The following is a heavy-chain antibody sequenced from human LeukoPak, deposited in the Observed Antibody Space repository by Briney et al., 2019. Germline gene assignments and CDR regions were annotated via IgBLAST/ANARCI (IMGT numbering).Heavy chain of an antibody. J-gene: IGHJ4*02. Sequence: ASVKVSCKASGGTFSSYAISWVRQAPGQGREWMGWISAYNGNTNYAQKLQGRVTMTTDTSTSTAYMELRSLRSDDTAVYYCARDLFLDYYDSSGPPYFDYWGQGTLVTVSS. CDR3: ARDLFLDYYDSSGPPYFDY. D-gene: IGHD3-22*01. CDR1: GGTFSSYA. CDR2: ISAYNGNT. V-gene: IGHV1-18*01.